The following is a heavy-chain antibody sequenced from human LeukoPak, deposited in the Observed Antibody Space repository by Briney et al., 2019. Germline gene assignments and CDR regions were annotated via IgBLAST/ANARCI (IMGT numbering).Heavy chain of an antibody. V-gene: IGHV3-48*04. CDR3: ARDVGLLSIAVANWYFDL. Sequence: GGSLRLSCAASGFRFSDYSMNWVRQAPGKGLEWVSYISSSGSTIYYADSVKGRFTISRDNTKNSLYLQMNSLRAEDTAVYYCARDVGLLSIAVANWYFDLWGRGTLVTVSS. CDR2: ISSSGSTI. J-gene: IGHJ2*01. CDR1: GFRFSDYS. D-gene: IGHD6-19*01.